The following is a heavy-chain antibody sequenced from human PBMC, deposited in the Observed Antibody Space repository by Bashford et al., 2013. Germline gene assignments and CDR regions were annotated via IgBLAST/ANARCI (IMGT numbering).Heavy chain of an antibody. CDR1: GGFVSTASYY. D-gene: IGHD3-9*01. Sequence: SSETLSLTCSLSGGFVSTASYYWTWVRQSPGKGLEWIGDISYTGTTNYNPSFKSRITTSVDTSKNQFSLQLSSVTAADTAMYYCARTATYYDLSTGDHTFYFD. J-gene: IGHJ4*01. CDR2: ISYTGTT. CDR3: ARTATYYDLSTGDHTFYFD. V-gene: IGHV4-61*01.